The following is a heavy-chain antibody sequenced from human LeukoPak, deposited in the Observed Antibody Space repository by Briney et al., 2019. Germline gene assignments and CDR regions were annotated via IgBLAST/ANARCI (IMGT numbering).Heavy chain of an antibody. V-gene: IGHV3-9*01. D-gene: IGHD1-1*01. CDR3: ATGGAPTY. J-gene: IGHJ4*02. CDR1: GFKFDDYV. Sequence: PGRSLRFSCVASGFKFDDYVMYWVRQPPGKGLEWVSAITWNSAFIAYADSVKGRFTVSRDNANNSLYLHMNSLRPEDTASYYCATGGAPTYWGQGTPVTVS. CDR2: ITWNSAFI.